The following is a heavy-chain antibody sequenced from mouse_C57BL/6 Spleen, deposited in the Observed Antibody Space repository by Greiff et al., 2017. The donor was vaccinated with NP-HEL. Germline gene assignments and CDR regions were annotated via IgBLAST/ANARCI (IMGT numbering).Heavy chain of an antibody. Sequence: QVQLQQSGPELVKPGASVKISCKASGYSFTSYYIHWVKQRPGQGLEWIGWIYPGSGNTKYNEKFKGKATLTADTSSSTAYMQLSSLTSEDSAVYYCARWDGYLYYFDYWGQGTTLTVSS. D-gene: IGHD2-3*01. V-gene: IGHV1-66*01. CDR1: GYSFTSYY. CDR3: ARWDGYLYYFDY. J-gene: IGHJ2*01. CDR2: IYPGSGNT.